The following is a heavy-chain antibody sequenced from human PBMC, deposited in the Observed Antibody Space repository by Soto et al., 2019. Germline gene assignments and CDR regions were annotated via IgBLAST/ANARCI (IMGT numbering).Heavy chain of an antibody. Sequence: QVQLVQSGAEVKKPGASVKVSCKTSGYTFTRNGISWVRQAPGQGLEWMGWISAYNGDTNYAQKIQGRVISTTETTTSTAYMELRSLRSDDTAVYYCAKEPAFGVVIIPGWFDPWGQGTLVTVSS. J-gene: IGHJ5*02. V-gene: IGHV1-18*01. CDR3: AKEPAFGVVIIPGWFDP. D-gene: IGHD3-3*01. CDR1: GYTFTRNG. CDR2: ISAYNGDT.